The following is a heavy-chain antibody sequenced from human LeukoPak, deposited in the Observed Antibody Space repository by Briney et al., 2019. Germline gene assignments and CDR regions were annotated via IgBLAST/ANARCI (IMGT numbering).Heavy chain of an antibody. D-gene: IGHD3-22*01. CDR1: GFTFSSYG. J-gene: IGHJ4*02. Sequence: PGGSLRLSCAASGFTFSSYGMSWVRQAPGKGLEWVSAISGSGGSTYYADSMKGRFTISRDNSKNTLYLQMNSLRAEDTAVYYCAKDHYDSSGYYYDYWGQGTLVTVSS. CDR2: ISGSGGST. CDR3: AKDHYDSSGYYYDY. V-gene: IGHV3-23*01.